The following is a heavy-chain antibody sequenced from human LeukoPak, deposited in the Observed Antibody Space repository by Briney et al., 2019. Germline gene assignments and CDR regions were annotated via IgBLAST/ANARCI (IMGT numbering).Heavy chain of an antibody. CDR2: ISPDDTDV. CDR3: ARNHGDY. Sequence: GGSLRLSCAASGFTFSDCYMSWIRQAPGKGLEWVSYISPDDTDVDYADSLKGRFTTSRDNAKNSLFLQMNSLRAEDTVVYYCARNHGDYWGQGTLVTVSS. D-gene: IGHD1-14*01. V-gene: IGHV3-11*04. J-gene: IGHJ4*02. CDR1: GFTFSDCY.